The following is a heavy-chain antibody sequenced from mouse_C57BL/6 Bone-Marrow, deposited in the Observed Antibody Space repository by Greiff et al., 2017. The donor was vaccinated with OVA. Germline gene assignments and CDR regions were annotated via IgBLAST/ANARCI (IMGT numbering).Heavy chain of an antibody. Sequence: EVQVVESGGGLVQSGRSLRLSCATSGFTFSDFYMEWVRQAPGKGLEWIAASRNKANDYTTEYSASVKGRFIVSRDTSQSILYLQMNALRDEDTAIHYCARDAYYYGSSYWYFDVWGTGTTVTVSS. CDR1: GFTFSDFY. V-gene: IGHV7-1*01. CDR3: ARDAYYYGSSYWYFDV. D-gene: IGHD1-1*01. CDR2: SRNKANDYTT. J-gene: IGHJ1*03.